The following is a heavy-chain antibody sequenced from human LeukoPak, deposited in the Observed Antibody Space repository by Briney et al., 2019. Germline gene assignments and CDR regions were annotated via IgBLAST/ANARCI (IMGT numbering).Heavy chain of an antibody. D-gene: IGHD1-26*01. CDR3: ARDLKGGSYSSPMDV. CDR2: ISAYNGNT. J-gene: IGHJ6*04. Sequence: ASVKVSCKASGYTFTSSGISWLRQAPGQGLEWMGWISAYNGNTNYAQKLQGRVTMTTDTSTSTAYMELRSLRSDDTAVYYCARDLKGGSYSSPMDVWGKGTTVTVSS. V-gene: IGHV1-18*01. CDR1: GYTFTSSG.